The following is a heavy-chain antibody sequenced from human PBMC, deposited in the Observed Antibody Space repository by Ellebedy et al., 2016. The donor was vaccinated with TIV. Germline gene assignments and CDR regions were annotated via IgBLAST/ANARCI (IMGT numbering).Heavy chain of an antibody. CDR2: IYTSGST. Sequence: SETLSLTXAVYGGSFSSYYWSWIRQPAGKGLEWIGRIYTSGSTNYNPSLKSRVTMSVDTSKNQFSLKLSSVTAADTAVYYCARDVPMGTVTTGNWFDPWGQGTLVTVSS. D-gene: IGHD4-17*01. J-gene: IGHJ5*02. CDR1: GGSFSSYY. CDR3: ARDVPMGTVTTGNWFDP. V-gene: IGHV4-4*07.